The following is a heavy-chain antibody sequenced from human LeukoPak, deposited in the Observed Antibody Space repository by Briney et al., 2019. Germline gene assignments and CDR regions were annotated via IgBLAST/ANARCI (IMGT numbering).Heavy chain of an antibody. CDR1: GGSVSSGGYY. J-gene: IGHJ3*02. V-gene: IGHV4-61*08. D-gene: IGHD2-21*02. Sequence: PSETLSLTCTVSGGSVSSGGYYWSWIRQPPGKGLEWIGYIYYSGSTNYNPSLKSRVTISVDTSKNQFSLKLSSVTAADTAVYYCARLCSGGDCYHAFDIWGQGTMVTVSS. CDR3: ARLCSGGDCYHAFDI. CDR2: IYYSGST.